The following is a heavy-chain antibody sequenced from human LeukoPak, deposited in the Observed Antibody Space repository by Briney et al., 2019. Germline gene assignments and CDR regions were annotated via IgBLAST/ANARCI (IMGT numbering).Heavy chain of an antibody. CDR2: ISGSGGST. D-gene: IGHD6-25*01. Sequence: VGSLRLSCAPSVVTFSSYAMSWVRQAPGKGREWVSAISGSGGSTYYADSVKGRFTISTDNSNSTLYLEMNSLGAEDTGVYYCANPGSLEPATHRRGCFQHWGQGTLVTVSS. CDR1: VVTFSSYA. V-gene: IGHV3-23*01. J-gene: IGHJ1*01. CDR3: ANPGSLEPATHRRGCFQH.